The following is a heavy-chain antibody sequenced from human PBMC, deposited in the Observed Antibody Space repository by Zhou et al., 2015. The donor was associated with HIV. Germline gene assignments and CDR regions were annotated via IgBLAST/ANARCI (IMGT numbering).Heavy chain of an antibody. V-gene: IGHV1-18*01. CDR3: ARVVQDIVATIYSRGGDGYSVGTNRYRRYRTVPPYGRVSTTVPDP. CDR2: ISAYNGNT. J-gene: IGHJ5*02. D-gene: IGHD5-12*01. Sequence: RQAPGQGLEWMGWISAYNGNTNYAQKLQGRVTMTTDTSTSTAYMELRSLRSDDTAVYYCARVVQDIVATIYSRGGDGYSVGTNRYRRYRTVPPYGRVSTTVPDP.